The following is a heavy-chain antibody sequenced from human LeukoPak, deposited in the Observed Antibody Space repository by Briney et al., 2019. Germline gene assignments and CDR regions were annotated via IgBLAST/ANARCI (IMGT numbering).Heavy chain of an antibody. CDR1: SDSISSYC. V-gene: IGHV4-4*07. CDR2: IYVSGNT. J-gene: IGHJ4*02. Sequence: SETLSLTCSVSSDSISSYCWSWIRQPAGKGLEWIGRIYVSGNTNYSPSLRSRVSMSLDTSKNQFYLKLTSVTAADTAVYYCARGDYYDRSGVAFDYWGQGTLVTVSS. D-gene: IGHD3-22*01. CDR3: ARGDYYDRSGVAFDY.